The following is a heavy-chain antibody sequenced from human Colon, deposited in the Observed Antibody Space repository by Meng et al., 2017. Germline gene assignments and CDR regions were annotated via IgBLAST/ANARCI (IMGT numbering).Heavy chain of an antibody. Sequence: GESLKISCVVSGLTVSDYDMHWVRQAPGKGLEWVAVMSSDGTKRFYADSVKGRFTISRDNAKNTLDLQINSLRAEDTAVYYCARGWNYGDYWGQGTLVTVSS. V-gene: IGHV3-30*01. CDR2: MSSDGTKR. CDR3: ARGWNYGDY. J-gene: IGHJ4*02. D-gene: IGHD1-7*01. CDR1: GLTVSDYD.